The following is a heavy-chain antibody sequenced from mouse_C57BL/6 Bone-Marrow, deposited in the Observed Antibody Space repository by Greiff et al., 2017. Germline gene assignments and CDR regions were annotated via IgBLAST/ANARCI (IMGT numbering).Heavy chain of an antibody. CDR1: GYTFTSYW. Sequence: QVQLQQPGAELVMPGASVKLSCKASGYTFTSYWLHWVKQRPGQGLEWIGEIDPSDSYTNYNQKFKGKSTLTVDKSSSTAYMQLSSLTSEDSAVYYCAREEYYGRSYNFDYWGQGTTLTVSS. CDR2: IDPSDSYT. V-gene: IGHV1-69*01. J-gene: IGHJ2*01. CDR3: AREEYYGRSYNFDY. D-gene: IGHD1-1*01.